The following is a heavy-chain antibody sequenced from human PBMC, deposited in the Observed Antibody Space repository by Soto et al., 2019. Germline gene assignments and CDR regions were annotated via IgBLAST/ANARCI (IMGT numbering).Heavy chain of an antibody. V-gene: IGHV1-18*04. CDR1: GYTFSSYG. J-gene: IGHJ6*02. CDR2: ISTYTGNT. CDR3: VRPRCTNARCYTHHFDV. D-gene: IGHD2-8*01. Sequence: ASVKVSCKSSGYTFSSYGVSWVRQAPGQGLEWLGWISTYTGNTKHAQKFQDRATLTTEASTSTAYMELRSLRSDDTAVYYCVRPRCTNARCYTHHFDVWGQGTTVTVSS.